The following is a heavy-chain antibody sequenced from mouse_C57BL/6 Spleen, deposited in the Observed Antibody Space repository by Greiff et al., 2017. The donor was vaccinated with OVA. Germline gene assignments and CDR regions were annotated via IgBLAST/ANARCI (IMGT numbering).Heavy chain of an antibody. V-gene: IGHV1-53*01. CDR2: INPSNGGT. Sequence: QVQLQQPGTELVKPGASVKLSCKASGYTFTSYWMHWVKQRPGQGLEWIGNINPSNGGTNYNQKFKGKATLTVDKSSSTAYMQIRSLTSADSAVYYCARWKEYSSMDYCGHGTSVTVSS. CDR3: ARWKEYSSMDY. J-gene: IGHJ4*01. CDR1: GYTFTSYW.